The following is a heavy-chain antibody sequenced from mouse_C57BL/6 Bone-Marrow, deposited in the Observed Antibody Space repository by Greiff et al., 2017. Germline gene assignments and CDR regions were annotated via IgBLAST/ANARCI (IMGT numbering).Heavy chain of an antibody. D-gene: IGHD1-1*01. V-gene: IGHV5-15*01. CDR2: ISNLAYSI. J-gene: IGHJ3*01. CDR3: ARSCYYGSSPAWFAY. Sequence: EVMLVESGGGLVQPGGSLKLSCAASGFTFSDYGMAWVRQAPRKGPEWVAFISNLAYSIYYADTVTGRFTITRENAKNTLYLELRSLRSEDTAMYYCARSCYYGSSPAWFAYWGQGTLVTVSA. CDR1: GFTFSDYG.